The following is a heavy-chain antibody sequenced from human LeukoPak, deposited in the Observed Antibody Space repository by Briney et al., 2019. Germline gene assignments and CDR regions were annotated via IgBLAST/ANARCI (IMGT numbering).Heavy chain of an antibody. CDR3: AILLRVRGVTSVLGFDY. CDR1: GYTFTSYY. J-gene: IGHJ4*02. CDR2: INPSGGST. V-gene: IGHV1-46*01. D-gene: IGHD3-10*01. Sequence: ASVKVSCKASGYTFTSYYMHWVRQAPGQGLEWMGIINPSGGSTSYAQKFQGRVTMTRDTSTSTVYMELSSLRSEDTAVYYCAILLRVRGVTSVLGFDYWGQGTLVTVSS.